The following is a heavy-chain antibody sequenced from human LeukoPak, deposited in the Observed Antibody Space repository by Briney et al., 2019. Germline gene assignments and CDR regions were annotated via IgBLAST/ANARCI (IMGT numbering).Heavy chain of an antibody. D-gene: IGHD2-2*01. Sequence: SQTLSLTCAISGDSVSSNSVTWNWIRQSPSRGLEWLGRTYYRSTWYNDYAVSVRGRITVNSDTSKNQFSLHLNSVTPEDTAVYYCARRLTQYDCFDPWGQGILVTVSS. CDR3: ARRLTQYDCFDP. CDR1: GDSVSSNSVT. CDR2: TYYRSTWYN. V-gene: IGHV6-1*01. J-gene: IGHJ5*02.